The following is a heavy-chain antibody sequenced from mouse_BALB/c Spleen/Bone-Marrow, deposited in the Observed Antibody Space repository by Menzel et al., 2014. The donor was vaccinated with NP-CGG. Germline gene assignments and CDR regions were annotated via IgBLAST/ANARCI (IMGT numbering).Heavy chain of an antibody. V-gene: IGHV14-3*02. J-gene: IGHJ4*01. Sequence: EVKLVESGAELVKPGASVKLSCTASGFNIKDTYMHWVKQRPEQGLEWIGRIDPANGNTKYDPKFQGKATITADTSSNTAYLQLSSLTSEDTAVYYCAKYGGLRHAMDYWDQGTSVTVSS. CDR3: AKYGGLRHAMDY. CDR1: GFNIKDTY. D-gene: IGHD2-4*01. CDR2: IDPANGNT.